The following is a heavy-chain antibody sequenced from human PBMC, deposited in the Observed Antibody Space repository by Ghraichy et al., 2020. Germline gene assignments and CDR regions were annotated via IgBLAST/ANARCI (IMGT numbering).Heavy chain of an antibody. CDR2: IYYSGST. CDR1: GGSISSYY. J-gene: IGHJ4*02. CDR3: ARGSPNSSGWFFDY. D-gene: IGHD6-19*01. Sequence: SETLSLTCTVSGGSISSYYWSWIRQPPGKGLEWIGYIYYSGSTNYNPSLKSRVTISVDTSKNQFSLKLSSVTAADTAVYYCARGSPNSSGWFFDYWGQGTLVTVSS. V-gene: IGHV4-59*01.